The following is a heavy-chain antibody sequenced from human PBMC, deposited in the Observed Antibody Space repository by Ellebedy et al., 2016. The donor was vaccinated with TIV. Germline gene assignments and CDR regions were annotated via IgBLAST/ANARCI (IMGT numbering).Heavy chain of an antibody. J-gene: IGHJ6*02. CDR2: ISGSGTNT. CDR1: GFTFSNYA. D-gene: IGHD7-27*01. V-gene: IGHV3-23*01. CDR3: AQNNWGSGGFYGMDV. Sequence: GGSLRLSCAASGFTFSNYAMTWVRQAPGKGLEWVSAISGSGTNTHYTDSLRGRFTISRDNSKNTLYLQMDSLRAEDTAVYYCAQNNWGSGGFYGMDVWGQGTTVTVSS.